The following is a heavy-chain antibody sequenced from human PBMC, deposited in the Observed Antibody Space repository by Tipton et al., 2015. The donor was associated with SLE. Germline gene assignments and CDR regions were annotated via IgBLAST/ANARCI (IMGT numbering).Heavy chain of an antibody. D-gene: IGHD2-15*01. J-gene: IGHJ6*03. V-gene: IGHV4-59*02. CDR1: GGSVSSHY. CDR3: AREKLLRGPYYYDYMDV. Sequence: LRLSCTVSGGSVSSHYWSWIRQPPGKGLEWIGYIYYSGSTNYNPSLKSRVTISVDTSKNQFSLKLSSVTAANTAVYYCAREKLLRGPYYYDYMDVWGKGTTVTVSS. CDR2: IYYSGST.